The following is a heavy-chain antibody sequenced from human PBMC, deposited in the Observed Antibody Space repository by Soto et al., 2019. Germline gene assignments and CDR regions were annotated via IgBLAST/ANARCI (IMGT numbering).Heavy chain of an antibody. V-gene: IGHV4-4*07. Sequence: SETLSLTCTVSGASISGFYWSWIRKSAGKGLEWIGRIYATGTTDYNPSLKSRVMMSVDTSKKQFSLKLRSVTAADTAVYYCVRDGTKTLRDWFDPWGQGISVAVSS. CDR2: IYATGTT. D-gene: IGHD1-1*01. CDR3: VRDGTKTLRDWFDP. J-gene: IGHJ5*02. CDR1: GASISGFY.